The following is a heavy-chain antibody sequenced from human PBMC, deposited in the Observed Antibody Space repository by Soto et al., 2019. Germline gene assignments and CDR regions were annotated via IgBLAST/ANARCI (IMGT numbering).Heavy chain of an antibody. D-gene: IGHD3-3*01. J-gene: IGHJ6*02. CDR3: ARMAYDFWSGYSPYYYYGMDV. CDR2: ISAYNGNT. Sequence: ASVKVSCKASGYTFTSYGISWVRQAPGQGLEWMGWISAYNGNTNYAQKLQGRVTMTTDTSTSTVYMELRSLRSDDTAVYYCARMAYDFWSGYSPYYYYGMDVWGQGTTVTVSS. V-gene: IGHV1-18*01. CDR1: GYTFTSYG.